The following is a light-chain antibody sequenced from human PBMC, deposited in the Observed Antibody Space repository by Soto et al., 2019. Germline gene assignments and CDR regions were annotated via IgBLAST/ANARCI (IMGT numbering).Light chain of an antibody. V-gene: IGKV1-9*01. J-gene: IGKJ5*01. CDR1: QGISSY. CDR3: QQLNSYPLP. Sequence: DIQLTQSPSFLSASVGDRVTITCRASQGISSYLAWYQQKPGKAPKLLIYAASTLQSGVPSRFSGSGSGTECTLTISSRQPEDFATYYCQQLNSYPLPFGQGTRLEIK. CDR2: AAS.